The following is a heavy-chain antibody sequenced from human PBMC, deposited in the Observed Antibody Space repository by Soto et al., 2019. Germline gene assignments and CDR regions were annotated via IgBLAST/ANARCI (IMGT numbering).Heavy chain of an antibody. J-gene: IGHJ4*02. V-gene: IGHV3-23*01. CDR2: ISGCGGST. CDR1: GFTFSSYA. CDR3: AKENLAVAGTRSQWNY. Sequence: EVQLLESGGGLVQPGGSLRLSCAASGFTFSSYAMSWVRQAPGKGLEWVSAISGCGGSTYYADSVKGRFTISRDNSKNTLYLQMNSLRAEDTAVYYCAKENLAVAGTRSQWNYWGQGTLVTVSS. D-gene: IGHD6-19*01.